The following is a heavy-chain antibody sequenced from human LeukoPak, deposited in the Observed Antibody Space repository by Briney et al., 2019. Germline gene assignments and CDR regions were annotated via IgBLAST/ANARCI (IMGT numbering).Heavy chain of an antibody. J-gene: IGHJ5*02. CDR1: GDSISFYY. Sequence: SETLSLTCTVSGDSISFYYWNWIRQPPGKALEWIGYIYYTGSTNYNPSLKSRVTMSVDTSKNLFSLKLTSVTTADTAVYYCARGSLYSGSGSPWFDPWGQGTLATVSS. D-gene: IGHD3-10*01. V-gene: IGHV4-59*12. CDR3: ARGSLYSGSGSPWFDP. CDR2: IYYTGST.